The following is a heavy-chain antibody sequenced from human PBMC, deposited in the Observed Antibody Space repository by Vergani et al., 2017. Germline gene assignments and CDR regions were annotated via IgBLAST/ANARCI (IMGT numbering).Heavy chain of an antibody. CDR1: GGPLSTTDW. V-gene: IGHV4-4*03. D-gene: IGHD3-10*01. CDR2: IGHSGST. CDR3: ARNPSGSSYYEY. J-gene: IGHJ4*02. Sequence: QVQLQESGPGLVKPLGTLSLTCSVSGGPLSTTDWWSWVRQSPERGLEWIGKIGHSGSTYFNASFASRVSMSVDWSVKQFSLYLRSVTAADTAVYYCARNPSGSSYYEYWGQGIRVTVSS.